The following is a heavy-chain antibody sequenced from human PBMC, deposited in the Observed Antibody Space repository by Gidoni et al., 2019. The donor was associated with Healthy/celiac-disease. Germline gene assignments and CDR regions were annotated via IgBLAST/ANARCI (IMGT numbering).Heavy chain of an antibody. V-gene: IGHV4-39*01. CDR1: GGALSSSSDY. Sequence: QLQLQESGPGLVKPSETPSLTCTVPGGALSSSSDYRCWIRQPPGKGLEWVGSIYSSGSTYYNPSLKSRVTISVDTSKNQFSLKLSSVTAADTSVYYCASLGEMATILFDYWGQGTLVTVPS. J-gene: IGHJ4*02. D-gene: IGHD5-12*01. CDR2: IYSSGST. CDR3: ASLGEMATILFDY.